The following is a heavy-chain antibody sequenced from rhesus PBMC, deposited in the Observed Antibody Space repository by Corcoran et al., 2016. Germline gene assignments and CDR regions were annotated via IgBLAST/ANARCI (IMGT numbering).Heavy chain of an antibody. J-gene: IGHJ1*01. V-gene: IGHV4-65*01. CDR2: ISGDSGST. CDR3: ASGICSGTYCYAGNIYVDF. CDR1: GGSISSSNW. Sequence: QVQLQESGPGPVKPSETLSLTCAVSGGSISSSNWWSWIRQSPGEGLAWIGYISGDSGSTTYNPALKRRVTSSTNTSKNQLSLKLSSVTAADTAVYYCASGICSGTYCYAGNIYVDFWGQGALVTVSS. D-gene: IGHD2-27*01.